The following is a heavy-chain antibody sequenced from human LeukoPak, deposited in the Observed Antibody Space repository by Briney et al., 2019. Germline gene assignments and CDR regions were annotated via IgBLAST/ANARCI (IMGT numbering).Heavy chain of an antibody. Sequence: GESLKISCKGSGYSFTNYWIGWVRQMPGKGLEWMGIIYPGDSDTRYSPSFQGQVTISADKSISTAYLQWSSLKASDTAMYYCARQYHSSGYHISDAFDIWGQGTMVTVSS. CDR3: ARQYHSSGYHISDAFDI. CDR1: GYSFTNYW. CDR2: IYPGDSDT. V-gene: IGHV5-51*01. J-gene: IGHJ3*02. D-gene: IGHD3-22*01.